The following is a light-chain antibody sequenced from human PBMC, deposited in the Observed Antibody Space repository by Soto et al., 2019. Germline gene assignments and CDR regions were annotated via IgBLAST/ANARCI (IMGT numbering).Light chain of an antibody. CDR3: QQYANAPPT. Sequence: EIVLAQSPGTLSLSPGERATLSCRTSQTISSSWLAWYQQRPGQAPRLVIYGASSRATGIPDRFSGSGSGTDFTLTISRLEPEDFAVYFCQQYANAPPTFGQGTKVEI. CDR2: GAS. CDR1: QTISSSW. J-gene: IGKJ1*01. V-gene: IGKV3-20*01.